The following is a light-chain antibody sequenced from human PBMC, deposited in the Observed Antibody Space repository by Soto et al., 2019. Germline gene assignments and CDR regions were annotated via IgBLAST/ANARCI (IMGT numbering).Light chain of an antibody. CDR2: AAS. V-gene: IGKV4-1*01. Sequence: DIVMTQSPDSLAVSLGERATINCKSSQNVLFSSNNKNYLAWYQQKPGQAPRLLIYAASARATGIPARFSGSGSGTDFTLTISSLEPEDFAVYYCQQRSNCRFGQGTRLEIK. CDR3: QQRSNCR. J-gene: IGKJ5*01. CDR1: QNVLFSSNNKNY.